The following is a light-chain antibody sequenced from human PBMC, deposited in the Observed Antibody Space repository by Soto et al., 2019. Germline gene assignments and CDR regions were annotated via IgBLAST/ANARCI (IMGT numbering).Light chain of an antibody. V-gene: IGLV1-40*01. Sequence: QSALTQPPSVSGAPGQRVTISCTGSSSNIGAGYDVHWYQQLPGTAPKLLIYGNSNRPSGVPDRFSGSKSGTSASLAITGLQAEDDADYYCQSYDSSLSEVFGTGTKLTVL. CDR2: GNS. CDR3: QSYDSSLSEV. J-gene: IGLJ1*01. CDR1: SSNIGAGYD.